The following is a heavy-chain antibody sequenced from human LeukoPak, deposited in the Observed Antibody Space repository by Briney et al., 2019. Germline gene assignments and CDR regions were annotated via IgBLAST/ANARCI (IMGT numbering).Heavy chain of an antibody. J-gene: IGHJ6*04. CDR1: GFTFSSDS. CDR2: ISESSSYT. V-gene: IGHV3-21*01. Sequence: PGGSRRLSCAASGFTFSSDSMNWVRQAPGEGLERVSYISESSSYTYYAKSVKGRFTISRDNAKNSLYLQMNSLRGEDTAVYYCARDDAATARASGMDVWGKGTTVTVSS. D-gene: IGHD6-6*01. CDR3: ARDDAATARASGMDV.